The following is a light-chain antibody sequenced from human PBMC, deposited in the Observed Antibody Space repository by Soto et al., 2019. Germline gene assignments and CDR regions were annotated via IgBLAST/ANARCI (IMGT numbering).Light chain of an antibody. CDR2: GAS. J-gene: IGKJ5*01. CDR1: QSVSSNY. V-gene: IGKV3-20*01. CDR3: QQYGSSPFT. Sequence: EIVLTQSPATLSLSPGERATLSCRASQSVSSNYLAWHQQKPGQAPRLLIYGASTRATGVPDRFSGSESGTDFTLSISRLEPEDFQVYYCQQYGSSPFTFGQGTRLEIK.